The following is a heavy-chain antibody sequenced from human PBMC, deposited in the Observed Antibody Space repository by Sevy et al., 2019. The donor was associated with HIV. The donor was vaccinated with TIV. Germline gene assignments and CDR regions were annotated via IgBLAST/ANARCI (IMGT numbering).Heavy chain of an antibody. J-gene: IGHJ4*02. CDR3: AKGAIVGATRRYYFDY. CDR1: GFTFSSYG. Sequence: GGSLRLSCAASGFTFSSYGMHWVRQAPGKGLEWVAVIWYDGSNKYYADSVKGRFTISRDNSKNTLYLQMNSLRAEDTAVYYCAKGAIVGATRRYYFDYWGQGTLVTVSS. V-gene: IGHV3-33*06. D-gene: IGHD1-26*01. CDR2: IWYDGSNK.